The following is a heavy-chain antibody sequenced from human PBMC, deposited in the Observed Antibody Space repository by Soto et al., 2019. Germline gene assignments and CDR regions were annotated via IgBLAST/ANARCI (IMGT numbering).Heavy chain of an antibody. CDR3: AKEKANTVFGVDTLFDH. D-gene: IGHD3-3*01. V-gene: IGHV3-23*01. J-gene: IGHJ4*02. CDR2: VSGNGGYT. CDR1: GFTFSSYA. Sequence: GGSLRLSCAASGFTFSSYAMTWVRQAPGKGLEWVSTVSGNGGYTYYSDSVRGRFTISRDNSKKTLYLQMDSLRADDTAVFYCAKEKANTVFGVDTLFDHWGQGTQVTVSS.